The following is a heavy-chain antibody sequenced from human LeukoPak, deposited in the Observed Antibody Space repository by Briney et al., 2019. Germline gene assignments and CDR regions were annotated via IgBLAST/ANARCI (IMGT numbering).Heavy chain of an antibody. CDR1: GGSISSYY. Sequence: SETLSLTCTVSGGSISSYYWSWIRQPPGKGLEWIGYIYYSGSTNYNPSLRSRVTISVDTSKNQFSLKLGSVTAADTAVYYCARGGSSGYYNLYYFDYWGQGTLVTVSS. CDR2: IYYSGST. J-gene: IGHJ4*02. CDR3: ARGGSSGYYNLYYFDY. D-gene: IGHD3-22*01. V-gene: IGHV4-59*01.